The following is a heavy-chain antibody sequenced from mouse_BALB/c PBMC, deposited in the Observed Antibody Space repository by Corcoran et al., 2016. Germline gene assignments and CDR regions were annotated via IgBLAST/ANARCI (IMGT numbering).Heavy chain of an antibody. CDR2: ILPGSGST. V-gene: IGHV1-9*01. J-gene: IGHJ3*01. CDR3: ARWGDWFAY. CDR1: GYTFSCYW. Sequence: QVQLQQSGAELMKPGASVKISCKATGYTFSCYWIEGVKQRPGHGLEWIGEILPGSGSTNYNEKFKGKATFTADTSSNTAYMQLSSLTSEDSAVYYCARWGDWFAYWGQGTLVTVSA.